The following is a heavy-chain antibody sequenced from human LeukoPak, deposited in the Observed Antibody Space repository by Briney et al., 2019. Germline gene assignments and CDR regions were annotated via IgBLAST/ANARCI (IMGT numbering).Heavy chain of an antibody. Sequence: ASVKVSCKASGYTFTSYDINWVRQATGQGLEWMGWMNPNSGNTGHAQKFQGRVTITRNTSISTAYMELSSLRSEDTAVYYCARSALRARWFDPWGQGTLVTVSS. V-gene: IGHV1-8*03. CDR3: ARSALRARWFDP. CDR2: MNPNSGNT. CDR1: GYTFTSYD. J-gene: IGHJ5*02.